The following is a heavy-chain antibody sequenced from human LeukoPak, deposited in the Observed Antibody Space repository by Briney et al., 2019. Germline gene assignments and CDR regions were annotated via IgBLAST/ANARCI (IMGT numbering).Heavy chain of an antibody. CDR1: GFTFSSYG. J-gene: IGHJ4*02. CDR2: ISGRDTNT. V-gene: IGHV3-23*01. D-gene: IGHD6-13*01. CDR3: ARDRAAAAVLFLDY. Sequence: PGGSLRLSCAASGFTFSSYGKSWVRQAPGKGLEWVSTISGRDTNTYYADSVEGRFTISRDNSKNTLYLQMNSLRAEDTAVYYCARDRAAAAVLFLDYWGQGTLVTVSS.